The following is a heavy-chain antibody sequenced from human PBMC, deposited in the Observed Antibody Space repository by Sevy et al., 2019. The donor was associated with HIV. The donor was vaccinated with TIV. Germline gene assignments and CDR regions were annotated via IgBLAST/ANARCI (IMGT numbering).Heavy chain of an antibody. CDR2: FDPEDGDPEDGKT. J-gene: IGHJ4*02. Sequence: ASVKVSCKVSGYTLAKFSIHWVRQAPGKGLEWMTSFDPEDGDPEDGKTIYAQKFLGRVTMTEDTSTDTAYMELSSLRSYDTAVYYCATTKDYYDSSGYPFDYWGQGTLVTVSS. CDR3: ATTKDYYDSSGYPFDY. CDR1: GYTLAKFS. D-gene: IGHD3-22*01. V-gene: IGHV1-24*01.